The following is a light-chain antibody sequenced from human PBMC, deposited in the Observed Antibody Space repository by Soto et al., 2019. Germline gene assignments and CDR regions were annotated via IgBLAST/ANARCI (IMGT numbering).Light chain of an antibody. CDR2: DAS. J-gene: IGKJ1*01. V-gene: IGKV1-5*01. CDR3: QQYDSYSWT. CDR1: QSISNW. Sequence: DIQMTQSPSTLSASVGDRVTITCRASQSISNWLAWYQLKPGKAPNLLIYDASSLKSGVPTRFSGSASATEFTLTINRLQPDDFATYYCQQYDSYSWTFGQGTKADIK.